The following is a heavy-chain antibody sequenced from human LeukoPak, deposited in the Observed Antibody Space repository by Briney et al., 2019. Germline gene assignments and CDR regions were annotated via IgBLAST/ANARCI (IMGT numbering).Heavy chain of an antibody. V-gene: IGHV3-7*04. CDR2: IKQDGSEK. CDR1: GFTFSSYW. D-gene: IGHD3-10*01. Sequence: GSLRLSCAASGFTFSSYWMSWVRQAPGKGLEWLANIKQDGSEKYYVNSVKGRFTISRDNAKNSLYLQMNSLRAEDTAVYYCARGSYGSGSYYNGPLPFDYWGQGTLVTVSS. J-gene: IGHJ4*02. CDR3: ARGSYGSGSYYNGPLPFDY.